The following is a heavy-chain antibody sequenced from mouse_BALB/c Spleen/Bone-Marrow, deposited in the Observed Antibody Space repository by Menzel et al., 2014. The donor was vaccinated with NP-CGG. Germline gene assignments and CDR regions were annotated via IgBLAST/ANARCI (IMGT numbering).Heavy chain of an antibody. Sequence: EVMLVESGPSLVKPSQTLSLTCSVTGDSITSGYWNWIRKFPGNKLEYMGFISYSSSTYYNPSLKSRISITRDTSKNLYYLQLNSVTTEDSATYYCARSGSSGYHYYAMDYWGQGTSVTVSS. CDR1: GDSITSGY. J-gene: IGHJ4*01. D-gene: IGHD3-1*01. V-gene: IGHV3-8*02. CDR2: ISYSSST. CDR3: ARSGSSGYHYYAMDY.